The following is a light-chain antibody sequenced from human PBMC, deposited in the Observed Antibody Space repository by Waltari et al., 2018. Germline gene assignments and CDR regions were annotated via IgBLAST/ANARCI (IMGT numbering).Light chain of an antibody. Sequence: QSALTQPASVSASPGQSITISCTGTSSDVGGYNYVSWYQQLPGKAPKLIIYDVSKRPSGGSDRFSGSKYAKTASLATSGLQAEDEADYYCSSYAASRTYVFGTGTKVTVL. CDR3: SSYAASRTYV. J-gene: IGLJ1*01. CDR1: SSDVGGYNY. V-gene: IGLV2-14*03. CDR2: DVS.